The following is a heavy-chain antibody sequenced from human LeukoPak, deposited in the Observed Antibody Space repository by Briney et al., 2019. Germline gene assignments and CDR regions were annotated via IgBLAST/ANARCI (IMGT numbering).Heavy chain of an antibody. CDR1: GYTFTGYY. CDR3: ARESGSILGAMDV. CDR2: INPNSGGT. V-gene: IGHV1-2*04. D-gene: IGHD3-3*01. Sequence: ASVTVSCKASGYTFTGYYMHWVRQAPGQGLEWMGWINPNSGGTNYAQKFQGWVTMTRDTSISTAYMELSRLRSDDTAVDYCARESGSILGAMDVWGKGTTVTVSS. J-gene: IGHJ6*04.